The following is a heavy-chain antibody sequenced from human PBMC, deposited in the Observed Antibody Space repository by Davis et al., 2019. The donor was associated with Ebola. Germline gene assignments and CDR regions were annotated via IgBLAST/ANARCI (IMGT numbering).Heavy chain of an antibody. Sequence: GESLKISCAASGFTFSSYGMHWVRQAPGKGLEWVAVIWYDGSNKYYADSVKGRFTISRDNSKNTLYLQMNSLRAEDTAVYYCARVHSEHGMDVWGQGTTVTVSS. CDR1: GFTFSSYG. CDR2: IWYDGSNK. CDR3: ARVHSEHGMDV. V-gene: IGHV3-33*01. J-gene: IGHJ6*02.